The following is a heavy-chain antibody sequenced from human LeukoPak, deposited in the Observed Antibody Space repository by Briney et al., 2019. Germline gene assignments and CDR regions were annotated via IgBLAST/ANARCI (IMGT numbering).Heavy chain of an antibody. Sequence: PETLSLTCAVYGGSFSGYYWSWLCRPPGKGLEWLGEINHNGSTNYNPSLKSRVSISVDTSKNQFTLQLSSVTAADTAVYYCARCSTPYYYYYYYMDVWGKGTTVTVSS. J-gene: IGHJ6*03. CDR2: INHNGST. V-gene: IGHV4-34*01. CDR1: GGSFSGYY. CDR3: ARCSTPYYYYYYYMDV.